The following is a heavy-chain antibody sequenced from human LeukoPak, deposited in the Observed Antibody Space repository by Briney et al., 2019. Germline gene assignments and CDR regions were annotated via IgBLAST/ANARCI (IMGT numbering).Heavy chain of an antibody. D-gene: IGHD6-13*01. J-gene: IGHJ4*02. CDR2: IYYSGST. CDR1: RGSISSSSYY. Sequence: SETLSLTCAVSRGSISSSSYYWGWIRQPPGKGLEWIGYIYYSGSTNYNPSLKSRVTISVDTSKNQFSLKLSSVTAADTAVYYCARGLMMAVAGRGEFHYWGQGTLVTVSS. CDR3: ARGLMMAVAGRGEFHY. V-gene: IGHV4-61*05.